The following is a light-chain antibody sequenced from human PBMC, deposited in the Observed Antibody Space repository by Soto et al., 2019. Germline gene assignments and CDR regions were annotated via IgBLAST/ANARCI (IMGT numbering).Light chain of an antibody. CDR1: QNISNY. CDR2: AAS. Sequence: DIQMTQSPSSLSASVGDRVTITCRASQNISNYLNWYQQKPGKAPKVLIYAASSLQSGVPSRFSGSGSGTDFTLTISSLQPEDFASYDGQHRFKARHTFGGRTEVDIK. CDR3: QHRFKARHT. J-gene: IGKJ4*02. V-gene: IGKV1-39*01.